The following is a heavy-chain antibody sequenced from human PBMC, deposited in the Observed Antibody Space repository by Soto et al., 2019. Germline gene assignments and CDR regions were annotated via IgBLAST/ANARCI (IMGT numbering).Heavy chain of an antibody. D-gene: IGHD3-16*01. CDR1: GVSLSSYA. J-gene: IGHJ6*04. V-gene: IGHV3-48*01. CDR3: ARYEYGDV. Sequence: EVQLVESGGGLVQPGGSLRLSCGASGVSLSSYAMKWVRQAPGKGLEWIAYMTDSGTNVYYADSVRGRFTISRDMAKCSVSLHRNSLRTEDTAVYYCARYEYGDVWGKGTTVTVSS. CDR2: MTDSGTNV.